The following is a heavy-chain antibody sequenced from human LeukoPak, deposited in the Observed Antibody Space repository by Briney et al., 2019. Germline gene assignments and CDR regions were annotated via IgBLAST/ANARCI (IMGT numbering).Heavy chain of an antibody. CDR3: ARSYDSSGYYPRQYFQH. V-gene: IGHV1-24*01. J-gene: IGHJ1*01. D-gene: IGHD3-22*01. CDR1: GYALTELS. Sequence: ASVKVSCKVSGYALTELSMHWVRQAPGKGLEWMGGFDPEDGETIYAQKFQGRVTMTEDTSTDTAYMELSSLRSEDTAVYYCARSYDSSGYYPRQYFQHWDQGTLVTVSS. CDR2: FDPEDGET.